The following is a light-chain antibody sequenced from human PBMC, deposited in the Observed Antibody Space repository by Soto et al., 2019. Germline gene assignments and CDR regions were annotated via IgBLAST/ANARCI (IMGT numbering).Light chain of an antibody. V-gene: IGKV3-20*01. CDR3: QQFGSSPLS. CDR2: GAS. Sequence: EIVVTQSPGTLSLSPGERATLSCRASQSVSSNYLAGYQQNPGQAPRLLIYGASGRAIGIPDRFSGSGSGTDVTLSMSRLEPEDFTLSYCQQFGSSPLSFGGGTRV. CDR1: QSVSSNY. J-gene: IGKJ4*01.